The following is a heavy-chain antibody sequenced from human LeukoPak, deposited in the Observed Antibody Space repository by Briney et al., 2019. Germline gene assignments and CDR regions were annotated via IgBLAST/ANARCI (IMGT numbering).Heavy chain of an antibody. D-gene: IGHD3-22*01. CDR2: INPNSGGT. V-gene: IGHV1-2*02. J-gene: IGHJ4*02. CDR3: ARDGPYYYDSSGLSYFDY. CDR1: GYTFTGYY. Sequence: ASVKVSCKASGYTFTGYYMHWVRQAPGQGLEWMGWINPNSGGTNYAQKFQGRVTMTRDTSISTAYMELSRLSSVTAADTAVYYCARDGPYYYDSSGLSYFDYWGQGTLVTVSS.